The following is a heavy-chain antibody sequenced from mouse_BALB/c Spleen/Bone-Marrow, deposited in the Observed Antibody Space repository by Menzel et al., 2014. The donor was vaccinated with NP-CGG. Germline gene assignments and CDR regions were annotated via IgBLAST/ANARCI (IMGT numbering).Heavy chain of an antibody. D-gene: IGHD2-1*01. J-gene: IGHJ4*01. CDR2: IAPGSGST. Sequence: DLVKPGASVKLSCKASGYTFTNYWINWIKQRPGQGLEWIGRIAPGSGSTYYNEMFKGKATLTVDTSSSAAYIQLSSLSSEDSAVYVCARGIYYGNYVYALDYWGQGTSVTVSS. CDR3: ARGIYYGNYVYALDY. V-gene: IGHV1S41*01. CDR1: GYTFTNYW.